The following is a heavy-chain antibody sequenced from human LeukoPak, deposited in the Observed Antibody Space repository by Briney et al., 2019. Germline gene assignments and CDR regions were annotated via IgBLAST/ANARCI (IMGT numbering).Heavy chain of an antibody. D-gene: IGHD3-10*01. CDR2: INPNSGGT. CDR1: GYTFTSYY. CDR3: ARDATVRGPYGGHHFYSYMDV. J-gene: IGHJ6*03. V-gene: IGHV1-2*02. Sequence: ASVKVSCKASGYTFTSYYMHWVRQAPGQGLEWMGWINPNSGGTNYAQKFQGRVTMTRDTSISTAYMELSSLRSEDTAVYYCARDATVRGPYGGHHFYSYMDVWGKGTTVTISS.